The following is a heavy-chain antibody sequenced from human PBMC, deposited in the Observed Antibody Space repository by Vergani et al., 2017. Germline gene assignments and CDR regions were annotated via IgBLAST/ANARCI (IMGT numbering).Heavy chain of an antibody. Sequence: VMLVQSGAEVKKPGASLKISCKYSESSFISNEIAWVRQMSGKGLQWMGNINPIDSKIAYSPSFQGQAIMSLDKSITTAYLQWRSLKASDTAIYYCTRHVPCGDGACLHFDHWGQGTQVTVSS. CDR2: INPIDSKI. D-gene: IGHD2-21*01. CDR1: ESSFISNE. CDR3: TRHVPCGDGACLHFDH. V-gene: IGHV5-51*01. J-gene: IGHJ4*02.